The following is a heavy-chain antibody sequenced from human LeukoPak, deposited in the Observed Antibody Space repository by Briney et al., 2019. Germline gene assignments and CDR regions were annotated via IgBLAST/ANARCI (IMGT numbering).Heavy chain of an antibody. V-gene: IGHV4-59*01. J-gene: IGHJ6*02. CDR2: IHYSGST. CDR3: ARDRRHCSSTSCYEDYYYGMDV. CDR1: GGSILSSY. D-gene: IGHD2-2*01. Sequence: PSETLSLTCTVSGGSILSSYWSWLRQSPGKGLEWIGYIHYSGSTDYDPSLKSRVTMSIDTSKNQFSLKLSSVTAADTAVYYCARDRRHCSSTSCYEDYYYGMDVWGQGTTVTVSS.